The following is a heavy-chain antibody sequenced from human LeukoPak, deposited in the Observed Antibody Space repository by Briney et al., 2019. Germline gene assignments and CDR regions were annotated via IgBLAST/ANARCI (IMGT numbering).Heavy chain of an antibody. CDR2: INPSVGST. Sequence: AASVKVSCKASGGTFSSYAISWVRQAPGQGLERMGVINPSVGSTSYAQKFQGRVTMTRDTSTSTVYMELSSLRSEDMAIYYCARDQGPRYFDYWGQGTLVTVSS. CDR3: ARDQGPRYFDY. V-gene: IGHV1-46*01. CDR1: GGTFSSYA. J-gene: IGHJ4*02.